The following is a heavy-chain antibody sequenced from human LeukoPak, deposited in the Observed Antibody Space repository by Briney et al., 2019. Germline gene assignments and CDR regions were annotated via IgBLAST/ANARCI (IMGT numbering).Heavy chain of an antibody. CDR1: GFTFSSYA. V-gene: IGHV3-23*01. CDR3: AKGGCSSTSCYLFFDY. CDR2: ISGSGGST. D-gene: IGHD2-2*01. J-gene: IGHJ4*02. Sequence: GGPLRLSCAASGFTFSSYAMSWVRQAPGKGLEWVSAISGSGGSTYYADSVKGRFTISRDNSKNTLYLQMNSLRAEDTAVYYCAKGGCSSTSCYLFFDYWGQGTLVTVSS.